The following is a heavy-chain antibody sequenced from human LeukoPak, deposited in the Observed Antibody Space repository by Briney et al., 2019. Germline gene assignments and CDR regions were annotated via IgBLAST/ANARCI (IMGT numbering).Heavy chain of an antibody. CDR1: GYTFSSYG. CDR2: ISAYGGNT. Sequence: GASVKVSYKPSGYTFSSYGVSWVRQAPGQGLEWVGWISAYGGNTNYAQKFQGRVTMTTETSTSTVYMEVRSLRSDDTAMYYCARDISASQGLDYWGQGTLVTVSS. D-gene: IGHD1-26*01. J-gene: IGHJ4*02. CDR3: ARDISASQGLDY. V-gene: IGHV1-18*01.